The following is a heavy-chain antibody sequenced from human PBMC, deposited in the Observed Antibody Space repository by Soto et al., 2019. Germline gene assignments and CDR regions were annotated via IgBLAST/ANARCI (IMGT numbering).Heavy chain of an antibody. Sequence: LSLTCSVSGGXVNSGSYYWTWVRQPPGKGLEWIGNIYNSGATNYNPSLQNRLTISIDTSKNQYSLKLTSVTAADADLYYCARDIRGFSRALDYWGRGTPGTVS. V-gene: IGHV4-61*01. CDR3: ARDIRGFSRALDY. CDR1: GGXVNSGSYY. J-gene: IGHJ4*02. CDR2: IYNSGAT. D-gene: IGHD5-18*01.